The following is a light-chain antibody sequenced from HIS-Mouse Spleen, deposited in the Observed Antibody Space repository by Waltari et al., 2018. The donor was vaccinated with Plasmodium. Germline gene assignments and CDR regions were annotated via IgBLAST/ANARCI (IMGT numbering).Light chain of an antibody. CDR2: EDS. CDR3: YSTDSSGNHRV. Sequence: SYELPQPHSVSVSPGQTARITCSGDALPKKSAYWYQQKSGQAPVLVIYEDSKRPPGIPERFSGSSSGTMATLTISGAQVEDEADYYCYSTDSSGNHRVFGGGTKLTVL. J-gene: IGLJ3*02. CDR1: ALPKKS. V-gene: IGLV3-10*01.